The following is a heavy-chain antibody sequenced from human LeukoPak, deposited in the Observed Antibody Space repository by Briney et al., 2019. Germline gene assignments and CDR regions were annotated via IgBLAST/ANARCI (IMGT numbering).Heavy chain of an antibody. CDR3: ASYRQQWELLDY. D-gene: IGHD1-26*01. J-gene: IGHJ4*02. CDR1: GGSISSSNDY. CDR2: IHYSGSYSGST. V-gene: IGHV4-39*07. Sequence: PSETLSLTCTVSGGSISSSNDYWGWIRQPPGKGLEWIGSIHYSGSYSGSTYHNPSLKSRVTISVDRSKNQFSLKLSSVTAADTAVYYCASYRQQWELLDYWGQGTLVTVSS.